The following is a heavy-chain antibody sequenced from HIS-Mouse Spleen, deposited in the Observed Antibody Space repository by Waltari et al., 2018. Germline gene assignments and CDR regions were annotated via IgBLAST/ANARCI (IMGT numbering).Heavy chain of an antibody. CDR2: MNPNSGNT. CDR1: GYPSTSDD. D-gene: IGHD3-22*01. V-gene: IGHV1-8*01. Sequence: QVQLVQSGAEVKKPGASVKVSCKASGYPSTSDDINWLRQATGQGLEWMGWMNPNSGNTGYAQKFQGRVTMTRNTSISTAYMELSSLRSEDTAVYYCARVSDSSGYYYGSNYWGQGTLVTVSS. CDR3: ARVSDSSGYYYGSNY. J-gene: IGHJ4*02.